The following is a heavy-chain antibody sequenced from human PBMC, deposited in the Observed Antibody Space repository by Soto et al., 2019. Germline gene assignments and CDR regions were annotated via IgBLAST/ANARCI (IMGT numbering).Heavy chain of an antibody. Sequence: SVKVSCKASGGTFSSYAISWVRQAPGQGLEWRGGIIPIFGTANYAQKFQGRVTITADESTSTAYMELSSLRSEDTAVYYCGGSGVDCSGGSCYSSPIRGGSNYSDYWGQGTLVTVSS. CDR2: IIPIFGTA. CDR1: GGTFSSYA. J-gene: IGHJ4*02. D-gene: IGHD2-15*01. CDR3: GGSGVDCSGGSCYSSPIRGGSNYSDY. V-gene: IGHV1-69*13.